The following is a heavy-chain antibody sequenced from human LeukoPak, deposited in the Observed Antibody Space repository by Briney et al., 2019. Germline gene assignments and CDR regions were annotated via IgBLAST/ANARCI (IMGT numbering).Heavy chain of an antibody. CDR2: VYYSGST. J-gene: IGHJ4*02. V-gene: IGHV4-61*05. D-gene: IGHD2-15*01. CDR3: ARIHRYCSGGACYVLDN. Sequence: PSETLSLTCAVSSDSISNSAYHWGWIRQPPGRGLEWIGYVYYSGSTNYNPSFKSRITISVDTSRNQFSLQLSSVTAADTAVYYCARIHRYCSGGACYVLDNWGQGTLVAVSS. CDR1: SDSISNSAYH.